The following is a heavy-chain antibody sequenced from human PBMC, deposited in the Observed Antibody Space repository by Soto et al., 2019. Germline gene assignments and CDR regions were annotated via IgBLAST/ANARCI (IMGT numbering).Heavy chain of an antibody. D-gene: IGHD3-10*01. Sequence: EVQLVESGGGLVQPGRSLRLSCAASGFTFDDYAIHWVRQAPGRGLERVAGISWNGASIGYADSVKGRITISRDNAKNSLHLQMNSLRSEDTALYYCANLPLYGSGFDCWGQGTLVTVSS. J-gene: IGHJ4*02. V-gene: IGHV3-9*01. CDR1: GFTFDDYA. CDR2: ISWNGASI. CDR3: ANLPLYGSGFDC.